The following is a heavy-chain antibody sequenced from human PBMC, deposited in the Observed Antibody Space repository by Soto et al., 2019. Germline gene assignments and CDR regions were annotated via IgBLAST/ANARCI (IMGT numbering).Heavy chain of an antibody. CDR1: GFTFSSYG. CDR2: IWYDGSNK. D-gene: IGHD3-3*01. J-gene: IGHJ3*02. V-gene: IGHV3-33*01. CDR3: ARFNSFRVVSAFDI. Sequence: GGSLRLSCAASGFTFSSYGMHWVRQAPGKGLEWVAVIWYDGSNKYYADSVKGRFTISRDNSKNTLYLQMNSLRAEDTAVYYCARFNSFRVVSAFDIWGQGTMVTVSS.